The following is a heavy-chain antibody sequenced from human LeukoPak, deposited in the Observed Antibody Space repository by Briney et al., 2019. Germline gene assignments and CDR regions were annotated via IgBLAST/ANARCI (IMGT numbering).Heavy chain of an antibody. CDR1: GLTFSSYW. CDR3: ATSGSYYRY. J-gene: IGHJ4*02. D-gene: IGHD1-26*01. CDR2: IKQDGSEK. Sequence: GGALRLSCAASGLTFSSYWMSWVRQAPGKGLEWVANIKQDGSEKYYVDSVKGRFTISRDNAKNSLYLQMNSLRAEDTAVYYCATSGSYYRYWGQGTLVTVSS. V-gene: IGHV3-7*01.